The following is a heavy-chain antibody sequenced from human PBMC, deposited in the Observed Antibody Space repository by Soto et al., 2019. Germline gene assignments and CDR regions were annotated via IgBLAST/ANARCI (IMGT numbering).Heavy chain of an antibody. J-gene: IGHJ6*02. CDR1: GGSISSGGYY. D-gene: IGHD3-3*01. Sequence: SETLSLTCTVSGGSISSGGYYWSWIRQHPGKGLEWIGYIYYSGSTYYNPSLKSRVTISVDTSKNQFSLKLSSVTAADTAVYYCARDRGSDDFWSGYPAEATYYYYGMDVWGQGTKVTVSS. CDR2: IYYSGST. V-gene: IGHV4-31*03. CDR3: ARDRGSDDFWSGYPAEATYYYYGMDV.